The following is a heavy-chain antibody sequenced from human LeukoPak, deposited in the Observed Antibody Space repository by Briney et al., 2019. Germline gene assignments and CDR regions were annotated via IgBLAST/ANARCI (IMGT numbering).Heavy chain of an antibody. CDR3: ARGARVYYDFWSGYYTLFDY. Sequence: ASVKVSCKASGGTFSSYAISWVRQASGQGLEWMGRIIPILGIANYAQKFQGRVTITADKSTSTAYMELSSLRSEDTAVYYCARGARVYYDFWSGYYTLFDYWGQGTLVTVSS. CDR1: GGTFSSYA. J-gene: IGHJ4*02. V-gene: IGHV1-69*04. CDR2: IIPILGIA. D-gene: IGHD3-3*01.